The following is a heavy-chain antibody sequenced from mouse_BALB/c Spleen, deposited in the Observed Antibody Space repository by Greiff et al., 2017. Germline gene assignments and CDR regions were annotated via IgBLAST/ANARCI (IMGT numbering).Heavy chain of an antibody. CDR3: ARGYDGEAFAY. CDR2: ISYSGST. CDR1: GYSITSDYA. Sequence: DVQLQESGPGLVKPSQSLSLTCTVTGYSITSDYAWNWIRQFPGNKLEWMGYISYSGSTSYNPSLKSRISITRDTSKNQFFLQLNSVTTEDTATYYCARGYDGEAFAYWGQGTLVTVSA. J-gene: IGHJ3*01. D-gene: IGHD2-14*01. V-gene: IGHV3-2*02.